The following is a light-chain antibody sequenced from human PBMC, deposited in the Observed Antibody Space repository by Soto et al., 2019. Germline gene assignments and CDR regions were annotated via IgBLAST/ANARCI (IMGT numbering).Light chain of an antibody. V-gene: IGLV2-14*03. J-gene: IGLJ2*01. CDR2: EVI. CDR3: SAYTHSNTVI. CDR1: SSDVAAYNF. Sequence: QSALTQPASVSGSPGRSITISCTGTSSDVAAYNFVSWYQQHPGEVPKLMIYEVIKRPSGISDRFSGSKSGNTASLTISGLQAEDEADYYCSAYTHSNTVIFGGGTKVTVL.